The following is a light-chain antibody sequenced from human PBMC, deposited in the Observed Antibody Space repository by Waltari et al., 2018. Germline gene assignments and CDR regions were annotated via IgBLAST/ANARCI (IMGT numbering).Light chain of an antibody. J-gene: IGLJ1*01. CDR3: CSDTNSGSYV. CDR1: ISDVGDLQH. V-gene: IGLV2-14*03. Sequence: QSALAQPASVSGSPGQSITISCTGSISDVGDLQHVSWYQHHPGKAPKLLIYDVSVRPAAVSIRFSGSKSGNTASLTISGLQPEDEADYYCCSDTNSGSYVFGGGTKVTVL. CDR2: DVS.